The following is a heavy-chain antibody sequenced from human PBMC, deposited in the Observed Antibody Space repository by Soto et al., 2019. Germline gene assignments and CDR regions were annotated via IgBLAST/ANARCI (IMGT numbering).Heavy chain of an antibody. D-gene: IGHD5-12*01. CDR2: IRSKANSYAT. Sequence: EVQVVVSGGGLVQPGGSLKLSCAASGVTFSGSAIHWVRQASGKGLEWVGRIRSKANSYATAYGASVKGRFTMSRDDSKNTAYLQMNSLKTEDTAAYYCSTRGDGYNADFDYWGQGTLVTVSS. J-gene: IGHJ4*02. CDR3: STRGDGYNADFDY. V-gene: IGHV3-73*01. CDR1: GVTFSGSA.